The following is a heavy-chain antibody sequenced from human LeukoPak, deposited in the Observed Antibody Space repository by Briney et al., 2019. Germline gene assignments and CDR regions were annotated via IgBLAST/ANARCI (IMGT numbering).Heavy chain of an antibody. D-gene: IGHD3-3*01. CDR2: INPNSGGT. V-gene: IGHV1-2*02. CDR3: AREMRDGFGVVTDY. CDR1: GYTFTGYY. J-gene: IGHJ4*02. Sequence: ASVKVSCKASGYTFTGYYMHWVRQAPGQGLEWMGWINPNSGGTNYAQKFQGRVTMTRDTSISTAYMELSRLRSDDTAVYYCAREMRDGFGVVTDYWSQGTLVTVSS.